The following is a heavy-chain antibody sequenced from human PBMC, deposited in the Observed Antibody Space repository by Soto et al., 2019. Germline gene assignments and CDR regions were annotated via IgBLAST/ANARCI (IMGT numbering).Heavy chain of an antibody. Sequence: PSETLSLTCGVSGGSISIGGYSWSWIRQPPGKGLEWIGYIYHSGSTYYNPSLKSRVTISVDRSKNQFSLKLSSVTAADTAVYYCARVPDRWGQGTLVTVSS. V-gene: IGHV4-30-2*01. CDR2: IYHSGST. D-gene: IGHD2-2*01. J-gene: IGHJ5*02. CDR1: GGSISIGGYS. CDR3: ARVPDR.